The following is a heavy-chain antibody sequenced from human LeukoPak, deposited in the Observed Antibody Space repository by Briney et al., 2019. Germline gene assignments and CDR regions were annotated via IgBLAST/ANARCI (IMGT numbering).Heavy chain of an antibody. Sequence: GGSLRLSCAASGFTFSSYAMNWVRQAPGKGLEWVSAISGGGGTTYYADSVKGRFTISRDNSKNTLFLQMNSLRDEDTAVYYCAKDREGLSSGYDLEFFDDWGQGTLVTVSS. V-gene: IGHV3-23*01. CDR3: AKDREGLSSGYDLEFFDD. CDR2: ISGGGGTT. J-gene: IGHJ4*02. D-gene: IGHD5-12*01. CDR1: GFTFSSYA.